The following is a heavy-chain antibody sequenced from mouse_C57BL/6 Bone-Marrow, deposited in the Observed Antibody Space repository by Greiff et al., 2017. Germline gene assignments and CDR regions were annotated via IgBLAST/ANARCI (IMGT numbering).Heavy chain of an antibody. CDR2: IDPKTCGT. CDR1: GYTFTDYE. D-gene: IGHD2-3*01. Sequence: VQLEESGAELVRPGASVKLSCKASGYTFTDYEMHCVKQTPVHGLEWIGAIDPKTCGTAYNQKFKGKATLTADKSSSTAYMQLRSLTSEDSAGEDCMMVNPWYFDVWGTGTTVTVSS. CDR3: MMVNPWYFDV. V-gene: IGHV1-23*01. J-gene: IGHJ1*03.